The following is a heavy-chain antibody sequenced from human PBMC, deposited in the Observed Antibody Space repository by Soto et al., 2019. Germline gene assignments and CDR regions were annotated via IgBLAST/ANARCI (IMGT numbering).Heavy chain of an antibody. J-gene: IGHJ4*02. D-gene: IGHD6-19*01. CDR2: IYYSGST. CDR1: GGSVSSGSYY. CDR3: AARITGYSSGWANFDY. V-gene: IGHV4-39*01. Sequence: GTLSLTCTVSGGSVSSGSYYWGWIRQPPGKGLEWVGSIYYSGSTYYNPSLKSRVTISVDTSKNQFSLKLSSVTAADTAVYYCAARITGYSSGWANFDYWGQGTLVTVSS.